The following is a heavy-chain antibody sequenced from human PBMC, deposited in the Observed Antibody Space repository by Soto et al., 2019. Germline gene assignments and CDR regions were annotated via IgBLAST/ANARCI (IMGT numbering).Heavy chain of an antibody. CDR1: GFTFTGYA. Sequence: QVQLVQSGAEARQPGASVKLSCKPSGFTFTGYAVHWVRQAPGQRLEWMGWINAGNTNTKYSQKFQGRVTITRDTSASTAYMELTSLRSEDTAVYYCAREGGWYVDYWGQGTLVTVSS. V-gene: IGHV1-3*01. CDR3: AREGGWYVDY. CDR2: INAGNTNT. J-gene: IGHJ4*02. D-gene: IGHD6-19*01.